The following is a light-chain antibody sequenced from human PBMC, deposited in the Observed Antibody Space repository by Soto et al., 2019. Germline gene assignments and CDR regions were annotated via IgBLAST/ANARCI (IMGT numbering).Light chain of an antibody. CDR2: EIN. CDR3: GTWDNSLRAVV. V-gene: IGLV1-51*01. J-gene: IGLJ2*01. CDR1: SSNIGKNY. Sequence: QSVLTQPPSVSAAPGQTVTISCSGSSSNIGKNYVSWYQYLPGTAPTLLIYEINRRPSGIPDRFAGSKSGTSATLAITGLQTGDEAVYYCGTWDNSLRAVVFGGGTKLTVL.